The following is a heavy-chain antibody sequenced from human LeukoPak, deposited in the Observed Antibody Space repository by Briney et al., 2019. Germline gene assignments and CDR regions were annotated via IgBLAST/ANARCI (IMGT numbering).Heavy chain of an antibody. CDR2: IYYSGST. Sequence: SETLSLTCIVSGGSVSSGGHYWGWIRQPPGKGLEWIGSIYYSGSTYYNPSLNNRVTIFIDMSKNQFSLRLNSVTATDTAVYYCARLVCGGGSCPAEFDYWGQGTLVTVSS. CDR1: GGSVSSGGHY. D-gene: IGHD2-15*01. J-gene: IGHJ4*02. CDR3: ARLVCGGGSCPAEFDY. V-gene: IGHV4-39*01.